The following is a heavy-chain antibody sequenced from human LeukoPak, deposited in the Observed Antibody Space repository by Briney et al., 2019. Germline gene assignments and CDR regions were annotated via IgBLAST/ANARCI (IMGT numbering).Heavy chain of an antibody. Sequence: SVKVSCKASGGTFSSYAISWVRQAPGQGLEWMGGIIPIFGTANYAQKFQGRVTITADKSTSTAYMELSSLRSEDTVVYYCAREAIVVVPAAMEGASRFDPWGQGTLVTVSS. CDR1: GGTFSSYA. V-gene: IGHV1-69*06. CDR3: AREAIVVVPAAMEGASRFDP. CDR2: IIPIFGTA. D-gene: IGHD2-2*01. J-gene: IGHJ5*02.